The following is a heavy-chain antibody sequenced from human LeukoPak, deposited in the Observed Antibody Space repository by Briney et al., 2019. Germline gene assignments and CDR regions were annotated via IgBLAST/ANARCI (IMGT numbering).Heavy chain of an antibody. J-gene: IGHJ4*02. CDR2: ISSSSSYI. Sequence: AGGSLRLSCAASGFTFSSYSMNWVRQAPGKGLEWVSSISSSSSYIYYADSVKGRFTISRGNAKNSLYLQMNSLRAEDTAVYYCARDLYDSSGFDYWGQGTLVTVSS. D-gene: IGHD3-22*01. CDR3: ARDLYDSSGFDY. CDR1: GFTFSSYS. V-gene: IGHV3-21*01.